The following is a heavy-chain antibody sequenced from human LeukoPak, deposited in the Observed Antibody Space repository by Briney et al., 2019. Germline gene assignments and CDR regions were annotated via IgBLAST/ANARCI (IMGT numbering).Heavy chain of an antibody. Sequence: ASVKVSCKASGYFFTNCGFHWVRQAPGQGTEWMGWISTSNGNTEYAQKFQGRVTLTRDTSATTAYMDLKSLRSDDTAVYFCARSAFAFGYHFFDFWGQGTLVTVSS. CDR1: GYFFTNCG. CDR2: ISTSNGNT. D-gene: IGHD3-3*02. J-gene: IGHJ4*02. CDR3: ARSAFAFGYHFFDF. V-gene: IGHV1-18*01.